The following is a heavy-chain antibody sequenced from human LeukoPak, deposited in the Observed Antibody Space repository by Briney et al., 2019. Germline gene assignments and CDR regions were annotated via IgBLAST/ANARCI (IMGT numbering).Heavy chain of an antibody. J-gene: IGHJ6*02. CDR2: IYTSGST. CDR3: AGPYYYYGMDV. V-gene: IGHV4-61*02. CDR1: GGSISSGSYY. Sequence: SETLSLTCTVSGGSISSGSYYWSWIRQPAGKGLEWIERIYTSGSTNYNPSLKSRVTISVDTSKNQFSLKLSSVTAADTAVYYCAGPYYYYGMDVWGQGTTVTVSS.